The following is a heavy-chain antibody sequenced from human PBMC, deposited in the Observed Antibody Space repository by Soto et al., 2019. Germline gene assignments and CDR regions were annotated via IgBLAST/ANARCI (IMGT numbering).Heavy chain of an antibody. CDR3: ARVTGRYYYGMDV. Sequence: PSETLSLTCAVYGGSFSGYYWSWIRQPPGKGLEWIGEINHSGSTNYNPSLKSRVTISVDTSKNQFSLKLSSVTAAGTAVYYCARVTGRYYYGMDVWGQGTTVTVSS. V-gene: IGHV4-34*01. CDR1: GGSFSGYY. J-gene: IGHJ6*02. CDR2: INHSGST.